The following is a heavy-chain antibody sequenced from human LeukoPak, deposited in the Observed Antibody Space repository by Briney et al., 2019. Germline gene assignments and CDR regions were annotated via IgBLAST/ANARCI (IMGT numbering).Heavy chain of an antibody. CDR3: ARFIAAAGLGNWFDP. Sequence: SETLSLTCTVSGGSISSSPYYWGWIRQPPGKGLEWIGSIYYSGTTHYNPSLESRVTISVDTSKNQFSLKLTSVTAADTAVYYCARFIAAAGLGNWFDPWGQGTLVTVSS. D-gene: IGHD6-13*01. V-gene: IGHV4-39*07. J-gene: IGHJ5*02. CDR2: IYYSGTT. CDR1: GGSISSSPYY.